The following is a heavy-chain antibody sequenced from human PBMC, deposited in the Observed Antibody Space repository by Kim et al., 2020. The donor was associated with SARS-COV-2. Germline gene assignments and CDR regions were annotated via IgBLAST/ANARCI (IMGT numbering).Heavy chain of an antibody. V-gene: IGHV4-31*02. J-gene: IGHJ4*02. Sequence: KRRVTIAINTSKNQFSLKLSSVTAADTAVYYCARLVNYYDSSGYYYFDYWGQGTLVTVSS. CDR3: ARLVNYYDSSGYYYFDY. D-gene: IGHD3-22*01.